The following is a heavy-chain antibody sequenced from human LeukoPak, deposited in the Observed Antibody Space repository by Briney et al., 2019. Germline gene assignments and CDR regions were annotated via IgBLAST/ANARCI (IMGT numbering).Heavy chain of an antibody. CDR3: ARDHSGSQHWFDP. CDR2: INPSVGST. Sequence: ASVKVSCKASGYTFTTYYVHWVRQAPGQGLEWMGVINPSVGSTSYAQKFQGRVTMTRDTSTSTVYMELSSLSSEDTAVYYCARDHSGSQHWFDPWGQGTLVTVSS. J-gene: IGHJ5*02. V-gene: IGHV1-46*01. D-gene: IGHD1-26*01. CDR1: GYTFTTYY.